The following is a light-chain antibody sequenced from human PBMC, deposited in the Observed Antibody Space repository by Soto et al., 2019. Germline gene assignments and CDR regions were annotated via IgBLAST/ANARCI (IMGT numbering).Light chain of an antibody. V-gene: IGKV3-20*01. J-gene: IGKJ3*01. Sequence: EFVLTQSPGTLSLSPGERATLSCRASQSVSNNYFAWYQQKPGQAPRLLIYAASSRASVIPERFSGSGSGTDFTLTISSLQCEDFAVYYCQPYGTSPGLTFGPGTKVDIK. CDR3: QPYGTSPGLT. CDR2: AAS. CDR1: QSVSNNY.